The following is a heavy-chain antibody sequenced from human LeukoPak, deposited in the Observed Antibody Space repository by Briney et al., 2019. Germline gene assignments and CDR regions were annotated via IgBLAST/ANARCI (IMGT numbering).Heavy chain of an antibody. Sequence: PSETLSLTCTVSNGSINFVSYYWSWIRQPPGKGLEWLGYIQYTGNTIYNPSLKSRVTISMDTAKNQFSLKVSSVTAADTAVYYCARDGAGMTGTGLDYWGQGILATVSS. CDR3: ARDGAGMTGTGLDY. D-gene: IGHD3-9*01. CDR1: NGSINFVSYY. CDR2: IQYTGNT. J-gene: IGHJ4*02. V-gene: IGHV4-61*01.